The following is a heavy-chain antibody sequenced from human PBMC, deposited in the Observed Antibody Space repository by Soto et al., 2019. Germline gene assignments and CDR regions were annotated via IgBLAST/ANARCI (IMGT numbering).Heavy chain of an antibody. Sequence: GGSLRLSCAASGFTFSSYAMHWVRQAPGKGLEWVAVISYDGSNKYYADSVKGRFTISRDNSKNTLYLQMNSLRAEDTAVYYCARDGGFQWLVNGDYYGMDVWGQGTTVTVSS. CDR3: ARDGGFQWLVNGDYYGMDV. CDR1: GFTFSSYA. J-gene: IGHJ6*02. D-gene: IGHD6-19*01. CDR2: ISYDGSNK. V-gene: IGHV3-30-3*01.